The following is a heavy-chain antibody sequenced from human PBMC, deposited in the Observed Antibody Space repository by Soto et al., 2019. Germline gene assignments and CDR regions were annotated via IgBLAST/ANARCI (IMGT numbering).Heavy chain of an antibody. CDR2: IIPIFGTA. D-gene: IGHD2-2*01. CDR3: ARRGVRGLIVLVPAASGYDYYYGMDV. V-gene: IGHV1-69*12. J-gene: IGHJ6*02. Sequence: QVQLVQSGAEVKKPGSSVKVSCKASGGTFSSYAISWVRQAPGQGLEWMGGIIPIFGTANYAQKFQGRVTITADESTSTAYMELSSLRSEDTAVYYCARRGVRGLIVLVPAASGYDYYYGMDVWGQGTTVTVSS. CDR1: GGTFSSYA.